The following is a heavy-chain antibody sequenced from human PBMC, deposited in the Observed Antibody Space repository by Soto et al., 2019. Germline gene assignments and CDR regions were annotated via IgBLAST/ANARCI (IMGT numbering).Heavy chain of an antibody. Sequence: PSETLSLTCTVSGGSISSYYWIWIRQPPGKGLEWIGYIYYSGSTNYNPSLKSRVTISVDTSKNQFSLKLSSVTAADTAVYYCAREGYSSGYYYYYGMDVWGQGTTVTVSS. CDR1: GGSISSYY. CDR2: IYYSGST. CDR3: AREGYSSGYYYYYGMDV. D-gene: IGHD3-22*01. V-gene: IGHV4-59*01. J-gene: IGHJ6*02.